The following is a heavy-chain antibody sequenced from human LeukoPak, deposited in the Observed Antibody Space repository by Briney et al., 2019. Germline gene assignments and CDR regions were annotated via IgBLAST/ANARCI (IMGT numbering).Heavy chain of an antibody. Sequence: ASVKVSCKASGYTFSSYDINWVRQAPGQGLEWMGGVSPNSGNTGYAQKFQGRVTMTRDTSISTFYMELSSLTSEDTAVYYCARGITAGVDYWGQGTLVTVSS. CDR3: ARGITAGVDY. J-gene: IGHJ4*02. V-gene: IGHV1-8*01. D-gene: IGHD1-1*01. CDR1: GYTFSSYD. CDR2: VSPNSGNT.